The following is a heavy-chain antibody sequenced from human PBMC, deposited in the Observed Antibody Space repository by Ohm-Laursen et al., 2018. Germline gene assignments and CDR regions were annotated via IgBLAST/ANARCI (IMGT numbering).Heavy chain of an antibody. V-gene: IGHV3-7*01. J-gene: IGHJ4*02. CDR2: IEQDGSEK. CDR3: AAGSGWFIDY. D-gene: IGHD6-19*01. CDR1: GFTFSTYW. Sequence: SLRLSCAASGFTFSTYWMNWIRQAPGKGLEWVANIEQDGSEKNYVESVKGRFTISRDNAKNSLFLQLNALRAEDTAVYYCAAGSGWFIDYWGQGTLVTVSS.